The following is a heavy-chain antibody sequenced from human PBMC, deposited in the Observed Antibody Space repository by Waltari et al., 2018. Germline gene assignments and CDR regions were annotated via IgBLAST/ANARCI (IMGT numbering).Heavy chain of an antibody. Sequence: QVQLVQSGADVKKPGASIKVSCKASGYIFTNYYMHWVRQAPGQGLEWMGWINPNRGGTNYAQKFQGRVTMTRDTSIRTAYMDLSRLTSDDTALYYCARSQRENYYYGMDVWGQGTTVTVSS. V-gene: IGHV1-2*02. J-gene: IGHJ6*02. CDR1: GYIFTNYY. CDR2: INPNRGGT. CDR3: ARSQRENYYYGMDV. D-gene: IGHD1-26*01.